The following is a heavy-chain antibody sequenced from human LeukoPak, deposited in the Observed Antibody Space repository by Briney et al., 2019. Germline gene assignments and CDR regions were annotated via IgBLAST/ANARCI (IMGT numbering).Heavy chain of an antibody. J-gene: IGHJ4*02. D-gene: IGHD2-2*01. Sequence: PGGSLRLSCAASGFTFSSYAMHWVRQAPGKGLEWVAVISYDGSNKYYADSVKGRFTISRDNSKNTLYLQMNSLRAEDTAVCYCARDRCSSTSCFLNGGYYFDYWGQGTLVTVSS. CDR2: ISYDGSNK. CDR3: ARDRCSSTSCFLNGGYYFDY. CDR1: GFTFSSYA. V-gene: IGHV3-30-3*01.